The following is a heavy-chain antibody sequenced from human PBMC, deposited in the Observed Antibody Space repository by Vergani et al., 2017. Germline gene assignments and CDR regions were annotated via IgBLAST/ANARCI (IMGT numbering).Heavy chain of an antibody. V-gene: IGHV3-23*01. CDR1: GFTFSSYA. Sequence: EVQLLESGGGLVQPGGSLRLSCAASGFTFSSYAMSWVRQAPGKGLEWVSAISGSGGSTYYADPVKGRFTISRDNSKNTLCLQRNSLRAEDTAVYYCAQRTGVVVVPYLYDYYGMDVWGQGATVTVS. CDR3: AQRTGVVVVPYLYDYYGMDV. J-gene: IGHJ6*02. D-gene: IGHD2-2*01. CDR2: ISGSGGST.